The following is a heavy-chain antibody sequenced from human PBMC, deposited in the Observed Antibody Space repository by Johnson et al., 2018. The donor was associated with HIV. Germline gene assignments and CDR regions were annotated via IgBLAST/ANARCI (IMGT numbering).Heavy chain of an antibody. Sequence: QVQLVESGGGLVQPGGSLRLSCAASGYSFSSYGMYWARQAPDKGLEWVAYIPFHGNQQYYGDSVKGRFTISRDNSRDTVFLEMNSLRVEDTAVYYCSSTIAARGAFDIWGQGTMVTVSS. J-gene: IGHJ3*02. CDR1: GYSFSSYG. CDR2: IPFHGNQQ. D-gene: IGHD6-6*01. CDR3: SSTIAARGAFDI. V-gene: IGHV3-30*02.